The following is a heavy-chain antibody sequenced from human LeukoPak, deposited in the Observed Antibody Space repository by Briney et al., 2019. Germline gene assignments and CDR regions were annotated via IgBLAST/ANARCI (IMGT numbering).Heavy chain of an antibody. CDR2: ISSSSSYI. CDR1: GFTFSSYS. V-gene: IGHV3-21*01. Sequence: PGGSLRLSCAASGFTFSSYSMNWVRQAPGKGLEWVSSISSSSSYIYYADSVKGRFTISRDNAKNSLYLQMNSLRAEDTAVYYCARDLGCSYGPTDFDYWAREPWSPSPQ. D-gene: IGHD5-18*01. J-gene: IGHJ4*02. CDR3: ARDLGCSYGPTDFDY.